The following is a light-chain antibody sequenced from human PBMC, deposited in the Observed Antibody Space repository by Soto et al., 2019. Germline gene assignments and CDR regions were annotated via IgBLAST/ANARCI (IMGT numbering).Light chain of an antibody. J-gene: IGLJ1*01. V-gene: IGLV2-14*01. CDR1: SSDVGGYNY. CDR2: DVS. Sequence: QSVLTQPASVSGSPGQSITISCTGTSSDVGGYNYVSWYQQHPGKAPKLMIYDVSNRPSGVSNRFSGSKSGNTASLTIFGLQAEDEGDYYCSSYTSSSTYVFGSGTRSPS. CDR3: SSYTSSSTYV.